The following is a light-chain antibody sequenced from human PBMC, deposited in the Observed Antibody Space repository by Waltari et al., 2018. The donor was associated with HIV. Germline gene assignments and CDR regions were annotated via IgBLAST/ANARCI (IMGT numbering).Light chain of an antibody. J-gene: IGLJ2*01. CDR1: SSDIGSHT. Sequence: QSVLTQPPSASGTPGQRVTISCSGSSSDIGSHTDNWYQQLPGTAPRLLINPNKRRLSVVPDRFSGSKAGTSASLVISGLQSEEEADYFCAAWEDSLNGDVVFGGGTKLTVL. V-gene: IGLV1-44*01. CDR3: AAWEDSLNGDVV. CDR2: PNK.